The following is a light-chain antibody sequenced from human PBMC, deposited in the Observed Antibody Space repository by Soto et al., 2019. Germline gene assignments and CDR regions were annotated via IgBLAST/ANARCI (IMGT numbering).Light chain of an antibody. V-gene: IGLV1-47*01. CDR2: RNN. Sequence: QSVLTQPPSASGTPGQRVTISCSGSSSNIGSYYVYWYQQLPGTAPKLLIYRNNQRPSGVPDRFSGSKSGTSASLAISGRRSEDEADYYCAAWDGSLSGDVVFGGGTKLTVL. J-gene: IGLJ2*01. CDR1: SSNIGSYY. CDR3: AAWDGSLSGDVV.